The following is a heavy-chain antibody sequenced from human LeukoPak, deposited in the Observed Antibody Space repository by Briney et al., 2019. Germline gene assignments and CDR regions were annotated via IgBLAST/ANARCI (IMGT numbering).Heavy chain of an antibody. CDR1: GYSFTSYW. CDR2: IYPGDSDT. CDR3: ARQVSYSSGWYLGEFDY. D-gene: IGHD6-19*01. Sequence: GESLKISCKGSGYSFTSYWIGWVRQMPGKGLEWMGIIYPGDSDTRYSPSFQGQVTISADKSISTAYLQWSSLKASDTAMYYCARQVSYSSGWYLGEFDYWGQGTLVTVSS. J-gene: IGHJ4*02. V-gene: IGHV5-51*01.